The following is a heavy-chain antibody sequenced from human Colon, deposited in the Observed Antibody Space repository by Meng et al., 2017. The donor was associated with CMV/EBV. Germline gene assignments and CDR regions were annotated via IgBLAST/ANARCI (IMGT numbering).Heavy chain of an antibody. CDR1: GFSFPGYT. D-gene: IGHD3-3*01. J-gene: IGHJ4*02. CDR2: ISSGGNNI. Sequence: GESLKISCVASGFSFPGYTMNWVRQAPGKGLEWVSSISSGGNNIYYADSMRGRFTISRDNAKNSLYLDVHNLRAEDTAVYYCATGISVFGGIFTDYWGQGTLVTVSS. V-gene: IGHV3-21*06. CDR3: ATGISVFGGIFTDY.